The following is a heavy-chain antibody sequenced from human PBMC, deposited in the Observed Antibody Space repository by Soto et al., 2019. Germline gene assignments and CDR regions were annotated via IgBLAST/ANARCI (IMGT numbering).Heavy chain of an antibody. Sequence: QVQLVQSGAELKRPGSSVKVSCKSTGGPLSSRGFSWVRQAPGQGLEWMGGIITMLGTADYAQSFQGRLTITADELTTTAYMELTSLRSEDTAVYFCATEMMSRVMRTFDLWGQGTMVIVSS. V-gene: IGHV1-69*01. CDR3: ATEMMSRVMRTFDL. D-gene: IGHD2-8*01. CDR2: IITMLGTA. J-gene: IGHJ3*01. CDR1: GGPLSSRG.